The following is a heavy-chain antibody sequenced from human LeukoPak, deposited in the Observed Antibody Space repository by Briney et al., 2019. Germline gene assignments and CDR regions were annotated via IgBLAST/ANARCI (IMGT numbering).Heavy chain of an antibody. V-gene: IGHV4-31*03. CDR1: GGSISSGGYY. CDR2: IYYSGST. J-gene: IGHJ4*02. CDR3: ARYSSSSAVDY. Sequence: SETLSLTCTVSGGSISSGGYYWSWIRQHPGKGLEWIGYIYYSGSTYYNPSLKSRVTISVDTSKNQFSPKLSSVTAADTAVYYCARYSSSSAVDYWGQGALVTVSS. D-gene: IGHD6-6*01.